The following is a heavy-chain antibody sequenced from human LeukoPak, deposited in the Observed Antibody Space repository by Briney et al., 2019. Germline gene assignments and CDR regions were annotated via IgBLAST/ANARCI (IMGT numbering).Heavy chain of an antibody. CDR2: ISSSSSYI. V-gene: IGHV3-21*01. Sequence: GGSLRLSCAASGFTFSSYSVNWVRQAPGKGLEWVSSISSSSSYIYYADSVKGRFTISRDNAKNSLYLQMNSLRAEDTAVYYCAGFIAVAGTYSFDYWGQGTLVTVSS. CDR3: AGFIAVAGTYSFDY. CDR1: GFTFSSYS. D-gene: IGHD6-19*01. J-gene: IGHJ4*02.